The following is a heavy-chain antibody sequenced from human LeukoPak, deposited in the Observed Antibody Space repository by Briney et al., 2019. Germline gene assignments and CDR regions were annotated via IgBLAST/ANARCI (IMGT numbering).Heavy chain of an antibody. V-gene: IGHV1-18*01. D-gene: IGHD3-10*01. CDR1: GYTFTSYG. J-gene: IGHJ6*04. Sequence: ASVKVSCTASGYTFTSYGISWVRQAPGQGLEWMGWISAYNGNTNYAQKLQGRVTMTTDTSTSAAYMELSSLRSDDTAVYYCARWKTGWFGELALDYYYGMDVWGKGTTVTVSS. CDR3: ARWKTGWFGELALDYYYGMDV. CDR2: ISAYNGNT.